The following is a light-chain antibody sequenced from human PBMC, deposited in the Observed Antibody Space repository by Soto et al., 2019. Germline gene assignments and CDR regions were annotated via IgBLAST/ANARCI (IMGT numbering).Light chain of an antibody. CDR1: QSVRTK. CDR3: QQYSKWPAEIT. CDR2: CAS. V-gene: IGKV3D-15*01. J-gene: IGKJ5*01. Sequence: EIVLTQSPGTLSSSAGERVSLSCRASQSVRTKLAWYQQKPGQAPSLLIFCASSRATGIAARFSGSGSGTEFTLTISSLQSEDSVVYYCQQYSKWPAEITFGQGTRLEIK.